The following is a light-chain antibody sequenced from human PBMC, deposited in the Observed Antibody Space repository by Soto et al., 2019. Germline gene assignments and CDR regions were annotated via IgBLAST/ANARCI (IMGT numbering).Light chain of an antibody. CDR2: DNN. Sequence: QSVLTQPPSVSAAPGQRVTISCSGSSSNIVNNYVSWYQQLPGTAPKLLSYDNNNRPSGIPDRFSGSKSGTSATRGITGLQTGGECGYYCGTWDSSLSAVVFGGGTKLTVL. V-gene: IGLV1-51*01. CDR1: SSNIVNNY. J-gene: IGLJ2*01. CDR3: GTWDSSLSAVV.